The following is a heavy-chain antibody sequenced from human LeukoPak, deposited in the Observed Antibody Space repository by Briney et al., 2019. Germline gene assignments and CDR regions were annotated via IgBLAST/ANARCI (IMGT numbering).Heavy chain of an antibody. D-gene: IGHD1-7*01. V-gene: IGHV3-23*01. CDR2: IGGNDGKT. CDR1: GFTFSSHA. Sequence: PGGSLRLSCAASGFTFSSHAMSWVRQAPGKGLEWVSAIGGNDGKTYYKDSVRGRFTISRDNSKNTLYLQMNSLRGEDTAIYYCAKVIRNYDMAFDYWGQGTRVTVSS. CDR3: AKVIRNYDMAFDY. J-gene: IGHJ4*02.